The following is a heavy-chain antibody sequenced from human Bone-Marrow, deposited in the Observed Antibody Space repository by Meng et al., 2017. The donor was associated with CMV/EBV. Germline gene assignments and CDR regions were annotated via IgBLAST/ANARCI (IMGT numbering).Heavy chain of an antibody. CDR3: ARGPGILEWLFTG. CDR1: GGGFRKFA. J-gene: IGHJ4*02. D-gene: IGHD3-3*01. Sequence: ASGGGFRKFAVRWLREAPGEGLKWRGGIIPVFGTARYGEKFQGRVRITTDEVTSTAYLEVNSLKFEDTAAYYCARGPGILEWLFTGWGQGTLVTVSS. CDR2: IIPVFGTA. V-gene: IGHV1-69*05.